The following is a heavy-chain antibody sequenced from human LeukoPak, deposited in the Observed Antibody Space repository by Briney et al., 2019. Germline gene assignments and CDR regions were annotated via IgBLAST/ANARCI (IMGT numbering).Heavy chain of an antibody. CDR3: ARGIEVAGGFDY. CDR2: IYTSGST. CDR1: GGSISSYY. Sequence: PSETLSLTCTVSGGSISSYYWSWIRQPAGKGLEWIGRIYTSGSTNYNPSLKSRVTISVDKSKNQFSLKLSSVTAADTAVYYWARGIEVAGGFDYWGQGPLVTVSS. V-gene: IGHV4-4*07. D-gene: IGHD3-22*01. J-gene: IGHJ4*02.